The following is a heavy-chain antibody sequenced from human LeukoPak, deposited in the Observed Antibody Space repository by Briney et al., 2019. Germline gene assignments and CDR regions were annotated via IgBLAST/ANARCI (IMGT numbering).Heavy chain of an antibody. V-gene: IGHV3-33*01. CDR3: ARSSYSSSSSV. D-gene: IGHD6-6*01. J-gene: IGHJ3*01. CDR2: IWYDGSEK. Sequence: GRSLRLSCAASGFTFSGYGMHWVRQAPGKGLEWVAVIWYDGSEKYYADSVKGRFIISRDNSKNTVYLQMNSLRVEDTAVYYCARSSYSSSSSVWGQGTMVTVSS. CDR1: GFTFSGYG.